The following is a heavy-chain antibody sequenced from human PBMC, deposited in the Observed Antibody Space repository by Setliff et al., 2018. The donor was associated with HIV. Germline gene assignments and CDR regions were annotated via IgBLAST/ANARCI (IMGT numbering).Heavy chain of an antibody. CDR3: AGSYSSSWYGAEYFQH. CDR1: GYSFTSYW. V-gene: IGHV5-51*01. D-gene: IGHD6-13*01. CDR2: IYPGDSDT. Sequence: GESLKISCKGSGYSFTSYWIGWVRQMPGKGLEWVGIIYPGDSDTRYSPSFQGQVTISADKSISTAYLQWSSLKASDTAMYYCAGSYSSSWYGAEYFQHWGQGTLVTVSS. J-gene: IGHJ1*01.